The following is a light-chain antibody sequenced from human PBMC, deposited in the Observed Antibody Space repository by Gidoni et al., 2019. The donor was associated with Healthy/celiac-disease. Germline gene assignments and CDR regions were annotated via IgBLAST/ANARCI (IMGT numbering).Light chain of an antibody. CDR2: GNS. J-gene: IGLJ2*01. CDR1: SSNIRAGYD. V-gene: IGLV1-40*01. Sequence: QSVLTQPPSVSEAPGQRVTISCTGSSSNIRAGYDVHWYQQLPGTAPKLLIYGNSNRPSGVPDRFSGSKSGTSASLAITGLQAEDEADYYCQSYDSSLSVGVFGGGTKLTVL. CDR3: QSYDSSLSVGV.